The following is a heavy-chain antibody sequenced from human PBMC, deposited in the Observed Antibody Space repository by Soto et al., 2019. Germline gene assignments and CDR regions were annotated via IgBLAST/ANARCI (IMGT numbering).Heavy chain of an antibody. CDR3: ARESEDLTSNFDY. V-gene: IGHV3-21*06. J-gene: IGHJ4*02. CDR1: VFTFISYG. Sequence: GGSRRLSYSSSVFTFISYGMSWFRQAPGNGLEWVSSISITTNYIYYVDSMKVLFTISRDNAKNSLYLEINSLRAEDTAVYYCARESEDLTSNFDYWGQGTLVTVSS. CDR2: ISITTNYI.